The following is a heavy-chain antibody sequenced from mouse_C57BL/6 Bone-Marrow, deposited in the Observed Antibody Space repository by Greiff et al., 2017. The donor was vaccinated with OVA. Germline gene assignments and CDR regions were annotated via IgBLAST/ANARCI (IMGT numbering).Heavy chain of an antibody. J-gene: IGHJ3*01. V-gene: IGHV14-1*01. CDR1: GFNIKDYY. CDR3: TTRGIYYDYDEGFAY. CDR2: IDPEDGDT. D-gene: IGHD2-4*01. Sequence: EVKLVESGAELVRPGASVKLSCTASGFNIKDYYMHWVKQRPEQGLEWIGRIDPEDGDTEYAPKFQGKATMTADTSSNTAYLQLSSLTSEDTAVYYCTTRGIYYDYDEGFAYWGQGTLVTVSA.